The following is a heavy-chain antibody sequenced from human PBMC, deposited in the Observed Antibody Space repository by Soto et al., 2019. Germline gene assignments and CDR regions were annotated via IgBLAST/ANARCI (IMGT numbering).Heavy chain of an antibody. Sequence: SQPLSLTCTVSDASISRGGYYWSWIRQHPEKGLEWIGYSYYSGSTSYNPSLKSRVSISVDTSKNQFSLKLRSVTAVDTSGYYCARGERYWFDPWGQVILVTVS. CDR3: ARGERYWFDP. J-gene: IGHJ5*02. V-gene: IGHV4-31*03. CDR1: DASISRGGYY. CDR2: SYYSGST. D-gene: IGHD1-26*01.